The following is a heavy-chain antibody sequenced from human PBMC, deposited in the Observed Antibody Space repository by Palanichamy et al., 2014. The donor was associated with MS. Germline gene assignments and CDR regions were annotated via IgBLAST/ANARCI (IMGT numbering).Heavy chain of an antibody. J-gene: IGHJ4*02. Sequence: EVQLVESGGGLIXPGGSLRLSCAASGFNVSSDYMSWVRQAPGKGLEWASVMYSGGLTYYADAVRGRFTISRDNAENALYLQMSSLRVDDTALYYCARFPTIGSGSFPSDCWGKGTLVTVSS. D-gene: IGHD3-10*01. CDR1: GFNVSSDY. V-gene: IGHV3-53*01. CDR2: MYSGGLT. CDR3: ARFPTIGSGSFPSDC.